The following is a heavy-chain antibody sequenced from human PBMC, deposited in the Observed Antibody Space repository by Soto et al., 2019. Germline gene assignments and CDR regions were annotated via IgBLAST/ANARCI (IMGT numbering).Heavy chain of an antibody. D-gene: IGHD2-21*02. CDR3: ARVAYCGGDCSTFDY. V-gene: IGHV1-2*04. CDR1: GYTFTGYY. J-gene: IGHJ4*02. CDR2: INPNSGGT. Sequence: ASVKVSCKASGYTFTGYYMHCVRQAPGQGLEWMGWINPNSGGTNYAQKFQGWVTMTRDTSISTAYMELSRLRSDDTAVYYCARVAYCGGDCSTFDYWGQGTLVTVSS.